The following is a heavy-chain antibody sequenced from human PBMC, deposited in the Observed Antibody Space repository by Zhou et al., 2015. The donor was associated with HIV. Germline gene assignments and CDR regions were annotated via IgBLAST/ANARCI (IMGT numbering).Heavy chain of an antibody. D-gene: IGHD3-22*01. V-gene: IGHV1-18*01. CDR1: GYTFTSYG. J-gene: IGHJ6*02. Sequence: QVQLVQSGAEVKKPGASVKVSCKASGYTFTSYGISWVRQAPGQGLEWMGWISAYNGNTNYAQKLQGRVTMTTDTSTSTAYMELRSLRSDDTAVYYCASSYYYDSSGYGGYYYYGMDVWGQGTTVTVSS. CDR2: ISAYNGNT. CDR3: ASSYYYDSSGYGGYYYYGMDV.